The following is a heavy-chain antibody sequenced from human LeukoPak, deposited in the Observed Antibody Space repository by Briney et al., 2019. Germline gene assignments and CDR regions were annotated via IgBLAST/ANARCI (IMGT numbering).Heavy chain of an antibody. CDR1: GYTFTSYD. D-gene: IGHD3-3*01. V-gene: IGHV1-8*01. J-gene: IGHJ4*02. CDR2: MNPNSGNT. CDR3: AKAPVSKYYDFWSGYYSDY. Sequence: RASVKVSCKASGYTFTSYDINWVRQATGQGLEWMGWMNPNSGNTGYAQKFQGRVTMTRNTSISTAYMELSSLRSEDTAVYYCAKAPVSKYYDFWSGYYSDYWGQGTLVTVSS.